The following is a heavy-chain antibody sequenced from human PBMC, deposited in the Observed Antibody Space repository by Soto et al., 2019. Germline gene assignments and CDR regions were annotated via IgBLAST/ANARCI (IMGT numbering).Heavy chain of an antibody. V-gene: IGHV1-18*01. CDR3: AREYCDSGRCYGPDY. Sequence: QVQLVQSGAELKQPGASVKVSCKTSGYTFTSFGVTWVRQAPGQGLERMGWSNTYNDDNNYAQKCQGRVTLTTDTSTTTAYMELTSLRSDDTAVYYWAREYCDSGRCYGPDYWGQGALVTVSS. J-gene: IGHJ4*02. D-gene: IGHD2-21*01. CDR2: SNTYNDDN. CDR1: GYTFTSFG.